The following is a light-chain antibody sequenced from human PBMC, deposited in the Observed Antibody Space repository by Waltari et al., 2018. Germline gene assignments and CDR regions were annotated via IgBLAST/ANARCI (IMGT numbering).Light chain of an antibody. CDR3: NSRESSSNVV. CDR2: GEN. V-gene: IGLV3-19*01. Sequence: SSELTQDPDVSVALGQTVRITCQGDSLRTYYASWYQQKAGQAPVLVMHGENNRPSGIPDRFSGSSSGNTASLTITGAQAEDEADYHCNSRESSSNVVFGGGTKVTVL. J-gene: IGLJ2*01. CDR1: SLRTYY.